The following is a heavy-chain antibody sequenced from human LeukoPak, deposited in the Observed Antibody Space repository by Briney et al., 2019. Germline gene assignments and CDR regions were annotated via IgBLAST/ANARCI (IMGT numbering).Heavy chain of an antibody. CDR2: ISYEGSIK. CDR1: GFTFSSYA. D-gene: IGHD5-24*01. J-gene: IGHJ3*02. Sequence: GGSLRLSCAASGFTFSSYAMHWVRQAPGKGLEWVAVISYEGSIKTYADAVKGRFTISRDNSKNTLYLQMNSLRTEDTAVYYCARRDGYGAYDIWGQGTMVTVSS. V-gene: IGHV3-30*04. CDR3: ARRDGYGAYDI.